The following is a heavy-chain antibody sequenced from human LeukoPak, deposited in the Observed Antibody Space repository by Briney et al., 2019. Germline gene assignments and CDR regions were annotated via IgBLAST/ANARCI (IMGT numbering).Heavy chain of an antibody. J-gene: IGHJ4*02. Sequence: PGGSLRLSCAASGFTFSNYAMTWVRQAPGKGLDWVSTISGSGGSTYYADSVKGRITISRDNSKNTLSLQMNSLRVEDTAVYYCEMTPFDYWGQGTLVTVSS. CDR2: ISGSGGST. CDR1: GFTFSNYA. CDR3: EMTPFDY. V-gene: IGHV3-23*01.